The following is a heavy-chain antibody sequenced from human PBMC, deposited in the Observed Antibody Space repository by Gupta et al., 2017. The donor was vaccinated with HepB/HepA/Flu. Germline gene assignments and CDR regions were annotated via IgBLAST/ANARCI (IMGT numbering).Heavy chain of an antibody. CDR2: IKRKTDGGTR. CDR3: TAGRWFGTFDD. J-gene: IGHJ4*02. Sequence: EVQLVESGGGLVKPGGSLRLSCAASGFIFSNAWLSWVRQAPGKGLEWVGSIKRKTDGGTRDDAAPVKDRFTISKDEAKNTLYIQMKSMTTEDTAVYYDTAGRWFGTFDDGGQGIMVTVSS. CDR1: GFIFSNAW. D-gene: IGHD2-15*01. V-gene: IGHV3-15*05.